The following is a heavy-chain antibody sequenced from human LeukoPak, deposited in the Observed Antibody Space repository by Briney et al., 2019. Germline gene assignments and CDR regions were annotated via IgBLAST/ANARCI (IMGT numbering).Heavy chain of an antibody. CDR2: IYSGGST. V-gene: IGHV3-53*01. CDR3: ARQNTYYFDY. CDR1: GFTVSSNY. Sequence: GGSLRLSCAASGFTVSSNYMSWVRQAPGQGLEWVSVIYSGGSTYYADSVKGRFTISRDNSKNTLYLQMNSLRAEDTAVYYCARQNTYYFDYWGQGTLVTVSS. D-gene: IGHD1/OR15-1a*01. J-gene: IGHJ4*02.